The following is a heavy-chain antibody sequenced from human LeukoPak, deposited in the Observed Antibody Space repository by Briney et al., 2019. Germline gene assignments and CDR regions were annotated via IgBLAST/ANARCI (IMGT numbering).Heavy chain of an antibody. D-gene: IGHD1-26*01. V-gene: IGHV1-18*01. J-gene: IGHJ6*02. Sequence: ASVKVSCKASGYTFTSYGISWVRQAPGQGLEWMGWISAYNGNTNYAQKLQGRVTMTTDTSTSTAYMELRSLRSDDTAVYYCARGVYGSYRSYYYYGMDVWGQGTTVTVSS. CDR1: GYTFTSYG. CDR3: ARGVYGSYRSYYYYGMDV. CDR2: ISAYNGNT.